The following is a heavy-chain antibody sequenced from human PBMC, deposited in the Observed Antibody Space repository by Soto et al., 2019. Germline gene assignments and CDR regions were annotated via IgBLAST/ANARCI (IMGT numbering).Heavy chain of an antibody. CDR2: ISYDGSNK. J-gene: IGHJ4*02. Sequence: GGSLRLSCAASGFTFSSYAMHWVRQAPGKGLEWVAVISYDGSNKYCADSVKGRFTISRDNSKNTLYLQMNSLRAEDTAVYYCASLVGAANFDYWGQGTLVTVSS. CDR1: GFTFSSYA. D-gene: IGHD1-26*01. CDR3: ASLVGAANFDY. V-gene: IGHV3-30-3*01.